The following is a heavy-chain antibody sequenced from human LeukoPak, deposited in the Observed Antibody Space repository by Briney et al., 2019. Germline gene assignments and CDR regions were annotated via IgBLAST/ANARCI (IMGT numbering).Heavy chain of an antibody. J-gene: IGHJ4*02. Sequence: PSETLSLTCAVSGGSISSDGYSWSWIRQPPKKGLEWIGYIYHSGTTYYNPSLKSRVTISVDRSKNQFSLKLDSVTAADTAVYYCARERGSRGFDYWGQGTLVTVSS. CDR3: ARERGSRGFDY. CDR2: IYHSGTT. CDR1: GGSISSDGYS. D-gene: IGHD3-16*01. V-gene: IGHV4-30-2*01.